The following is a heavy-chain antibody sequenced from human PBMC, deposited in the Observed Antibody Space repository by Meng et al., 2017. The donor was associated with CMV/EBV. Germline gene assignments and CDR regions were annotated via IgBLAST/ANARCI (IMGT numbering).Heavy chain of an antibody. V-gene: IGHV3-48*03. Sequence: GESLKISCAASGFTFSSYEMNWVRQAPGKGLEWVSYISSSGSTIYYADSVKGRFTISRDNAKNSLYLQMNSLRAEDTAVYYCARGEVVVVPPGGYCGMDVWGQGTTVTVSS. CDR2: ISSSGSTI. D-gene: IGHD2-2*01. CDR3: ARGEVVVVPPGGYCGMDV. J-gene: IGHJ6*02. CDR1: GFTFSSYE.